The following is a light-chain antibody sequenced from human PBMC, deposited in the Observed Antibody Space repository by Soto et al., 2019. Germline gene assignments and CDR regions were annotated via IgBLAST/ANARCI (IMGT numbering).Light chain of an antibody. Sequence: EIVMTQSPATLSVSPGERATLSCRASQSVSSNLAWYQQKPGQAPRLLIYGASTRATGIPARFNGSGSGTEFTLAISSLQSEDFAVYYCQLYVNWPAYTFGQGTKLEI. CDR1: QSVSSN. CDR3: QLYVNWPAYT. CDR2: GAS. V-gene: IGKV3-15*01. J-gene: IGKJ2*01.